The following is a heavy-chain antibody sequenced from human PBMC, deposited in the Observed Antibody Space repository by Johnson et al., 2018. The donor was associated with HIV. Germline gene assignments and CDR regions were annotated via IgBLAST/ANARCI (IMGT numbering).Heavy chain of an antibody. CDR3: ARGWDLLTPAFSI. D-gene: IGHD1-26*01. Sequence: QVQLVESGGGVVQPGRSLRLSCAASGFTFSSYAMLRVCQAPGKGLEWVAVISYDGGSTYYAKSVKGRFTISRNNSKNTQYLQMGSLRAEDMAVYSGARGWDLLTPAFSIWVQGTMVTVSS. V-gene: IGHV3-30*14. CDR2: ISYDGGST. J-gene: IGHJ3*02. CDR1: GFTFSSYA.